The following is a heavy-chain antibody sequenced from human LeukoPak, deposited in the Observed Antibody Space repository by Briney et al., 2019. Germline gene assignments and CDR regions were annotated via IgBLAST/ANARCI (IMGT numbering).Heavy chain of an antibody. CDR3: ARGVGRTWSFDH. CDR1: GFSFSDYY. Sequence: GGSLRLSCPVSGFSFSDYYMSWVRQAPGKGLEWVSHVSSSGSITKYADSVKGRFTISRDNAKNSLFLQMNSLRAEDTAVYYCARGVGRTWSFDHWGQGTLVTVSS. CDR2: VSSSGSIT. V-gene: IGHV3-11*01. J-gene: IGHJ4*02. D-gene: IGHD3-10*01.